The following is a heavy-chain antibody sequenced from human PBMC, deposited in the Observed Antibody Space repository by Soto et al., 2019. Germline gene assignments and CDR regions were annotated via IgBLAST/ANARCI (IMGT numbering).Heavy chain of an antibody. CDR1: GFTFSSNG. D-gene: IGHD3-22*01. CDR3: ARWVGGSMYNNSGKYDS. J-gene: IGHJ5*01. Sequence: QVQLVESGGRVVQPGRSLRLTCAASGFTFSSNGMHWVRQAPGKGLEWVALVAYDGSNTYYGDSVRGRFTISRDNSENTLDLQMNSLRAEDTAVYYCARWVGGSMYNNSGKYDSWGQGTLVTVSS. V-gene: IGHV3-30*03. CDR2: VAYDGSNT.